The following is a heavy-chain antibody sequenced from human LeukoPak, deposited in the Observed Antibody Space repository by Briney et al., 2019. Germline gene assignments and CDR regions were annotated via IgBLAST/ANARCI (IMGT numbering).Heavy chain of an antibody. V-gene: IGHV1-69*13. J-gene: IGHJ5*02. CDR2: IIPIFGTA. Sequence: SVKVSCKASGGTFSSYAISWVRQAPGQGLEWMGGIIPIFGTANYAQKFQGRVTITADESTSTASMELSSLRSEDTAVYYCARDHIDLNYGENNWFDPWGQGTLVTVSS. D-gene: IGHD3-10*01. CDR3: ARDHIDLNYGENNWFDP. CDR1: GGTFSSYA.